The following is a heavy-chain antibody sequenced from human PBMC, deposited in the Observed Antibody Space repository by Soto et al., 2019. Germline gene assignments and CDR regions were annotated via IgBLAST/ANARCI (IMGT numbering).Heavy chain of an antibody. Sequence: ASVKVSCKASGYTFTSYDIHWVRQATGQGLEWMGWMNPTRGNTGYAQKCQGRVTMTRNTSISTAYMELSSLRSEDTAVYYCARGGSSREPYYYYGMDVWG. V-gene: IGHV1-8*01. CDR2: MNPTRGNT. CDR1: GYTFTSYD. CDR3: ARGGSSREPYYYYGMDV. J-gene: IGHJ6*02. D-gene: IGHD1-26*01.